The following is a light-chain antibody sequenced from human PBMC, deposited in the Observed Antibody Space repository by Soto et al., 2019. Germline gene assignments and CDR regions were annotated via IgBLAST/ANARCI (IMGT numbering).Light chain of an antibody. CDR1: QSVTLW. CDR2: KAS. J-gene: IGKJ2*01. V-gene: IGKV1-5*03. CDR3: QQYNSDPYT. Sequence: DIQMTQSPSILSASVGDGVTIACRASQSVTLWLTWYQQKPGKAPKLLLYKASTLESGVPSRFSGNGSETDFTLTISSLQPDDLGTYYCQQYNSDPYTFGQGTKLEIK.